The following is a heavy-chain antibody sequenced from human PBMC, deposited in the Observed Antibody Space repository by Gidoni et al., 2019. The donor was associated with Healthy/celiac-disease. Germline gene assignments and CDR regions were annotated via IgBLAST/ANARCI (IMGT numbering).Heavy chain of an antibody. J-gene: IGHJ6*02. CDR3: VKDQGGATNYYYYGMDV. V-gene: IGHV3-64D*06. CDR1: GLTFSSYA. D-gene: IGHD1-26*01. CDR2: ISSNVVST. Sequence: EVQLVESGGGLVQPGGYLRLSCSASGLTFSSYAMHWVRQAPGKGLEYVSAISSNVVSTYYADSVKGRFTISRDNSKNTLYLQMSSLRAEDTAVYYCVKDQGGATNYYYYGMDVWGQGTTVTVSS.